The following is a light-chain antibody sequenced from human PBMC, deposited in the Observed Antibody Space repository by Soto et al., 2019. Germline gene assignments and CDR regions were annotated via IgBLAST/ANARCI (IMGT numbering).Light chain of an antibody. CDR3: HSRA. Sequence: IQMTQSPSSLSSAVGDIVTIACRASQGISTYLAWYQQKPGKVPKLLIYAASTLESGVPSRFSGSGSETEFTLTISRLQPDDFATYFCHSRAFGQGTRLEIK. CDR2: AAS. CDR1: QGISTY. J-gene: IGKJ5*01. V-gene: IGKV1-9*01.